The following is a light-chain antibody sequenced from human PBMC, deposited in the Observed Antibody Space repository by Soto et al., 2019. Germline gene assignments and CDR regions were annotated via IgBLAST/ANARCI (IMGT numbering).Light chain of an antibody. CDR2: EGS. Sequence: QSALTQPASVSGSPGQSITISCTGTSSDVGSYNLVSWYQQHPGKAPKLMIYEGSKRPSGVSNRFSGSKSGNTASLTISGLEDEDDDDYCCCSYGGSSIVVFGGGTKLTVL. V-gene: IGLV2-23*01. CDR3: CSYGGSSIVV. CDR1: SSDVGSYNL. J-gene: IGLJ2*01.